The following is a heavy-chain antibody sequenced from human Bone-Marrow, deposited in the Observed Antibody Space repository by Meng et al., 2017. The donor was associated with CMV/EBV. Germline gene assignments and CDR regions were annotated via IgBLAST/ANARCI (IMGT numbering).Heavy chain of an antibody. V-gene: IGHV4-59*01. J-gene: IGHJ4*02. CDR1: GGSNSSYY. CDR2: IYYSGST. CDR3: ARDSRIAARRFDY. D-gene: IGHD6-6*01. Sequence: SETLSLTCTVSGGSNSSYYWSWIRQPPGKGLEWIGYIYYSGSTNYNPSLKSRVTISVDTSKNQFSLKLSSVTAADTAVYYCARDSRIAARRFDYWGQGTLVTFSS.